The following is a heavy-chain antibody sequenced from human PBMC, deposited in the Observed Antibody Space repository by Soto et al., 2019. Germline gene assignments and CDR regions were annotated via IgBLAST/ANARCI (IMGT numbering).Heavy chain of an antibody. CDR1: GYGFTTYG. Sequence: QVHPVQSGAEVKKPGASVKVSCKGSGYGFTTYGITWVRQAPGQGREWMAWISAHNGNTNYAQKLQGRVTVTRDTSTSTAYMELRSLRSDDTAVYYCARGRYGDYWGQGALVTVSS. J-gene: IGHJ4*02. V-gene: IGHV1-18*01. CDR3: ARGRYGDY. D-gene: IGHD1-1*01. CDR2: ISAHNGNT.